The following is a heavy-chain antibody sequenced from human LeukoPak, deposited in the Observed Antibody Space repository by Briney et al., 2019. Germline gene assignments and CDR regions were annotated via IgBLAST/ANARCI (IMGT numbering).Heavy chain of an antibody. Sequence: GGSLRLSCAASGFTFSNAWMSWVRQAPGKGLEWGGRIKSKTDGGTTDYAAPVKGRFTISRDDSKNTLYLQMNSLKTEDTAVYYCTTTEPYGAGFDYWGQGTLVTVSS. V-gene: IGHV3-15*01. J-gene: IGHJ4*02. CDR3: TTTEPYGAGFDY. D-gene: IGHD4-17*01. CDR2: IKSKTDGGTT. CDR1: GFTFSNAW.